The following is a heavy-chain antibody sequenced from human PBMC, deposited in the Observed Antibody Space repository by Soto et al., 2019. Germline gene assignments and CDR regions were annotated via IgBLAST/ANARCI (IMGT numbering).Heavy chain of an antibody. Sequence: QVQLQESGPGLVKPSETLSLTCTVSGGSVSSGSYYWSWIRQPPGKGLEWIGYIYYSGSTNYNPSLTSRVTVSVDTSKNQFSLKLSSVTAADTAVYYCARGSGYSYGYYFDYWGQGTLVTVSS. D-gene: IGHD5-18*01. CDR1: GGSVSSGSYY. CDR2: IYYSGST. J-gene: IGHJ4*02. V-gene: IGHV4-61*01. CDR3: ARGSGYSYGYYFDY.